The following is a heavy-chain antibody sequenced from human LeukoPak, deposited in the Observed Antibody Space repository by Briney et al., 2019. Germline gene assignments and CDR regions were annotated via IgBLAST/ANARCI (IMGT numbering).Heavy chain of an antibody. J-gene: IGHJ4*02. D-gene: IGHD6-13*01. CDR1: GGTFSSYA. V-gene: IGHV1-69*06. Sequence: SVKVSCKASGGTFSSYAISWVRQAPGQGLEWMGRIIPIFGTANYAQKFQGRATITADKSTSTAYMELSSLRSEDTAVYYCARVGESSSWDYFDYWGQGTLVTVSS. CDR2: IIPIFGTA. CDR3: ARVGESSSWDYFDY.